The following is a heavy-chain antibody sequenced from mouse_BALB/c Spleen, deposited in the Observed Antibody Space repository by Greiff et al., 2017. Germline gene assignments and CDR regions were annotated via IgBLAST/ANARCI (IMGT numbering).Heavy chain of an antibody. J-gene: IGHJ4*01. Sequence: EVKLMESGGGLVKPGGSLKLSCAASGFTFSDYYMYWVRQTPEKRLEWVATISDGGSYTYYPDSVKGRFTISRDNAKNNLYLQMSSLKSEDTAMYYCARGGNYLWYYAMDYWGQGTSVTVSS. V-gene: IGHV5-4*02. CDR3: ARGGNYLWYYAMDY. CDR2: ISDGGSYT. D-gene: IGHD2-1*01. CDR1: GFTFSDYY.